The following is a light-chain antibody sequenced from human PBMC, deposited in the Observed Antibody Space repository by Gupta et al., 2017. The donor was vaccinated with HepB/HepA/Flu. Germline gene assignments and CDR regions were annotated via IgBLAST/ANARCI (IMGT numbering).Light chain of an antibody. Sequence: DIQMTQSPSSLSASVGDRVTITCRTSQKISTYLNWYQQKPGKAPKLLIYAASSLQSGVPSRFSGSGSETEFTLTISRLQPEDFATYYCQQGDRTPLTFGGGTKVEIK. J-gene: IGKJ4*01. CDR2: AAS. CDR1: QKISTY. CDR3: QQGDRTPLT. V-gene: IGKV1-39*01.